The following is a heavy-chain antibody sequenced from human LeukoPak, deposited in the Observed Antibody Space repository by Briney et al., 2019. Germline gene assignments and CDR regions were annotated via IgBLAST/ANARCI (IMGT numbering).Heavy chain of an antibody. Sequence: SVKVSSKVSGHTLTELSMHWARQAPGKGMEWRGGFDPEDGETIYAQKFQGRVTMTEDTSTDTAYMELSSLRSEDTAVYYCATATMIVVVLSHAFDIWGQGTMVTVSS. D-gene: IGHD3-22*01. CDR1: GHTLTELS. J-gene: IGHJ3*02. CDR2: FDPEDGET. CDR3: ATATMIVVVLSHAFDI. V-gene: IGHV1-24*01.